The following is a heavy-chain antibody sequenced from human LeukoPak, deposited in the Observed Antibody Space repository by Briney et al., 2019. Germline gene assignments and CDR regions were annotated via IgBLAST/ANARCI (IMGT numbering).Heavy chain of an antibody. CDR1: GFTFSSYW. CDR2: IKQDGSEK. Sequence: GGSLRLSCAASGFTFSSYWMSWVRQAPGKGLEWVANIKQDGSEKYYVDSVKGRFTISRDNAKNSLYLQMNSLRAEDTAVYYCARVRLRYFDFYYMDVWSKGTTVTVSS. CDR3: ARVRLRYFDFYYMDV. D-gene: IGHD3-9*01. J-gene: IGHJ6*03. V-gene: IGHV3-7*01.